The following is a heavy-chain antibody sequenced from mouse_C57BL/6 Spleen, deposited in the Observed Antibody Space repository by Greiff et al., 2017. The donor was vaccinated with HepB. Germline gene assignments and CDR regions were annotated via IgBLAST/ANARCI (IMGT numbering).Heavy chain of an antibody. Sequence: QVQLQQPGAELVRPGSSVKLSCKASGYTFTSYWMHWVKQRPIQGLEWIGNIDPSDSETHYNQKFKDKATLTVDKSSSTAYMQLSSLTSEDSAVYYCARPYYEYDETWFAYWGQWTLVTVSA. V-gene: IGHV1-52*01. CDR3: ARPYYEYDETWFAY. CDR2: IDPSDSET. CDR1: GYTFTSYW. D-gene: IGHD2-4*01. J-gene: IGHJ3*01.